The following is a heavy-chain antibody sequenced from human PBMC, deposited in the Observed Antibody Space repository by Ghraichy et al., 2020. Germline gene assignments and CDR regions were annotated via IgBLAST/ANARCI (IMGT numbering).Heavy chain of an antibody. V-gene: IGHV3-30-3*01. J-gene: IGHJ6*02. CDR1: GFTFTTYS. CDR3: ARDIKSSSWSYYYYAMDV. CDR2: ISHDGNFK. Sequence: SCAASGFTFTTYSMHWVRQAPGKGLEWVAVISHDGNFKYYADSVKGRFTISRDNSRNTVYLQMNSLRAEDTAVYYCARDIKSSSWSYYYYAMDVWVQGTTVTVSS. D-gene: IGHD6-13*01.